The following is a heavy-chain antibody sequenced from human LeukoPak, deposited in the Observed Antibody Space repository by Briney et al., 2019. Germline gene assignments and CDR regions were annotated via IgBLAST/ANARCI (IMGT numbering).Heavy chain of an antibody. V-gene: IGHV3-33*01. Sequence: GRSLRLSCAASGLTFSSYGMHWVRQAPGKGLEWVAVIWYDGSNEYYADSVKGRFTISRDNSKDTLYLQMNSLRAEDTAVYYCARDRFPRDYYYYYGMDAWGKGTTVTVSS. CDR3: ARDRFPRDYYYYYGMDA. CDR1: GLTFSSYG. D-gene: IGHD3-16*01. CDR2: IWYDGSNE. J-gene: IGHJ6*04.